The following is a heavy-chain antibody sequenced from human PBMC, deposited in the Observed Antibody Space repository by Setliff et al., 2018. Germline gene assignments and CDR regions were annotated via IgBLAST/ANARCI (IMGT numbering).Heavy chain of an antibody. CDR3: ARDPLRVVVTSDAFDI. CDR1: GGSISSSSYY. Sequence: SETLSLTCTVSGGSISSSSYYWGWIRQPPGKGLEWIGSIYYSGRTYYNPSLKSRVTISVDTSKNQFSLKLSSVTAADTAVYYCARDPLRVVVTSDAFDIWGQGTMVTVSS. D-gene: IGHD3-22*01. J-gene: IGHJ3*02. CDR2: IYYSGRT. V-gene: IGHV4-39*07.